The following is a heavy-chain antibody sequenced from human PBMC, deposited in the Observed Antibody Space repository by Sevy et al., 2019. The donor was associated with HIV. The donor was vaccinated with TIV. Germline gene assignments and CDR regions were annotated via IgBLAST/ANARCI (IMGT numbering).Heavy chain of an antibody. V-gene: IGHV3-11*01. CDR3: ARGGDWNQAFFHH. CDR2: ISSSGSTI. D-gene: IGHD1-1*01. Sequence: GGSLRLSCAASGFIFSDYYMSWIRQAPGKGLEWVSYISSSGSTIYYADSVKGRFTISRDKAKKSGHLQINSLRAEDTAVYYCARGGDWNQAFFHHWGQGTLVTVSS. CDR1: GFIFSDYY. J-gene: IGHJ1*01.